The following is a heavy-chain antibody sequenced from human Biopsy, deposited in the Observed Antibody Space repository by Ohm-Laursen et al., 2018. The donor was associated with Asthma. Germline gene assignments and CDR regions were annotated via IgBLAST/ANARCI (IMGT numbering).Heavy chain of an antibody. CDR1: GGSLSSGPYY. CDR3: ARGPPVDRED. V-gene: IGHV4-31*03. Sequence: TLSLTCTVSGGSLSSGPYYWSWVRQHPGKGLEWIGYINYSGSTYYNPSLKSRVTISVDTTKNQFSLKLSSVTAADTAVYYCARGPPVDREDWGQGTLVTVSS. CDR2: INYSGST. D-gene: IGHD5-24*01. J-gene: IGHJ4*02.